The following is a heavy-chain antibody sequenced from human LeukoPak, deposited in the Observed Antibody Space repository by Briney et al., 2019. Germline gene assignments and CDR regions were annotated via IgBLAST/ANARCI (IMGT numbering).Heavy chain of an antibody. D-gene: IGHD2-21*02. CDR3: ARLTASSWYFDL. J-gene: IGHJ2*01. V-gene: IGHV4-39*01. Sequence: SETLSLTCTVSGGSISSSNYYWAWIRQPPGKGLEWIGSIYYSGSTYYNPSLKSRITISVDTSKNQFSLKLSSVTAADTAVYYCARLTASSWYFDLWGRGTLVTVSS. CDR2: IYYSGST. CDR1: GGSISSSNYY.